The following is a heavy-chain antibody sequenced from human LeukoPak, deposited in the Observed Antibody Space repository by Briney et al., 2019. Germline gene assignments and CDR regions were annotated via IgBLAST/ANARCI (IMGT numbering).Heavy chain of an antibody. CDR3: VRNFASGD. Sequence: SGGSLRLSCAASGFTFSSHLMHWVRQAQGTGLVWVSSVKSDGTATNYADSVKGRFTISRDNAKNTLYLQMNSLRVEDTAVYYCVRNFASGDWGQGTLVTVSS. J-gene: IGHJ4*02. CDR2: VKSDGTAT. D-gene: IGHD3-10*01. V-gene: IGHV3-74*01. CDR1: GFTFSSHL.